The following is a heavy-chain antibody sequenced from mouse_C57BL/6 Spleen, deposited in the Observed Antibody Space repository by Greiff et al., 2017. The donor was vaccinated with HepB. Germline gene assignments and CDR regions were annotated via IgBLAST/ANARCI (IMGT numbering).Heavy chain of an antibody. CDR3: ARSPYYYGSSSSAMDY. CDR1: GYSITSDY. Sequence: DVQLQESGPGLAKPSQTLSLTCSVTGYSITSDYWNWIRKFPGNKLEYMGYISYSGSTYYNPSLKSRISITRDTSKNQYYLQLNSVTTEDTATYYCARSPYYYGSSSSAMDYWGQGTSVTVSS. J-gene: IGHJ4*01. CDR2: ISYSGST. V-gene: IGHV3-8*01. D-gene: IGHD1-1*01.